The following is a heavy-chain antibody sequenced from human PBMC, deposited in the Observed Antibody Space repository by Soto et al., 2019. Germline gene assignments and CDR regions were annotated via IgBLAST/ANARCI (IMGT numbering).Heavy chain of an antibody. V-gene: IGHV3-74*01. CDR3: ARDQGYCSGGSCYVAGY. CDR2: INSDGSST. Sequence: EVQLVESGGGLVQPGGSLRLSCAASGFTFSSDWMHWVRQVPGKGLVWVSRINSDGSSTGYADSVMGRFTISRDNAKNTLYLQMNSLRAEDTAVYYCARDQGYCSGGSCYVAGYWGQGTLVTVSS. CDR1: GFTFSSDW. D-gene: IGHD2-15*01. J-gene: IGHJ4*02.